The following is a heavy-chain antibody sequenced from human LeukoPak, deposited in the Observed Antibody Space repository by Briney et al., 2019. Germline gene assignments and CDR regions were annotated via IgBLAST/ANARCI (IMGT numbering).Heavy chain of an antibody. D-gene: IGHD5-12*01. Sequence: GGCLRLSCAASGVTFSNYGMHWVRQAPGKGLEWVALISSNGNDKLYGDSVKGRFTISRDDSKSTLYLQMNSLRVEDTAVYYCTTKVVRGNSGDDYDDWGQGTLVTVSS. CDR2: ISSNGNDK. CDR1: GVTFSNYG. J-gene: IGHJ4*02. CDR3: TTKVVRGNSGDDYDD. V-gene: IGHV3-30*03.